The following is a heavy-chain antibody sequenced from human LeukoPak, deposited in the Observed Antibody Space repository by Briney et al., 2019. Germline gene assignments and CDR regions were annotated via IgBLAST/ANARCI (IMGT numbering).Heavy chain of an antibody. J-gene: IGHJ5*02. CDR2: ISYDGSNK. V-gene: IGHV3-30*04. CDR3: AASGYSSSWYEVWFDP. D-gene: IGHD6-13*01. Sequence: PGGSLRLSCAASGFTFSSYAMHWVRQAPGKGLEWVAVISYDGSNKYYADSVKGRFTISRDNSKNTLYLQMNSLRAEDTAVYYCAASGYSSSWYEVWFDPWGQGTLVTVSS. CDR1: GFTFSSYA.